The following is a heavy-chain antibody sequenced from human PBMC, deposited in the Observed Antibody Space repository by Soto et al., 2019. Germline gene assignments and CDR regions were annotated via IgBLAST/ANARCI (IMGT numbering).Heavy chain of an antibody. Sequence: ASVKVSCKASGYTFTSYDINWVRQATGQGLEWMGWMNPNSGNTGYAQKFQGRVTMTRNTSISTAYMELGSLRSEDTAVYYCARTTTYYDFWSGYYRGGYYYYYMDVWGKGTTVTVSS. CDR2: MNPNSGNT. J-gene: IGHJ6*03. CDR1: GYTFTSYD. V-gene: IGHV1-8*01. CDR3: ARTTTYYDFWSGYYRGGYYYYYMDV. D-gene: IGHD3-3*01.